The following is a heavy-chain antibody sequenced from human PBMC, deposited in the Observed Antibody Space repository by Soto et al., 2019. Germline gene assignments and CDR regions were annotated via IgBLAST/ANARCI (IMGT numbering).Heavy chain of an antibody. CDR2: IIPIFGTA. J-gene: IGHJ5*02. V-gene: IGHV1-69*13. D-gene: IGHD6-13*01. CDR1: GYTFSSYA. Sequence: SGKVSCKASGYTFSSYAISWVRQAPGQGLEWMGGIIPIFGTANYAQKFQGRVTITADESTSTAYMELSSLRSEDTAVYYCASGSSWYHWFDPWGQGTLVNVSS. CDR3: ASGSSWYHWFDP.